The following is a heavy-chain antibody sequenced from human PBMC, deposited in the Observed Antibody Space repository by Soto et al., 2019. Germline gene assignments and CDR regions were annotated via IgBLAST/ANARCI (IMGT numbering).Heavy chain of an antibody. CDR3: ARHECSYYFDY. D-gene: IGHD6-13*01. CDR1: GGSISSYY. Sequence: SETLSLTCTVSGGSISSYYWSWIRQPPGKGLEWIGYIYYSGSTNYNPSLKSRVTISVDTSKNQFSLKLSSVTAADTAVYYCARHECSYYFDYWGQGTLVTVSS. J-gene: IGHJ4*02. CDR2: IYYSGST. V-gene: IGHV4-59*08.